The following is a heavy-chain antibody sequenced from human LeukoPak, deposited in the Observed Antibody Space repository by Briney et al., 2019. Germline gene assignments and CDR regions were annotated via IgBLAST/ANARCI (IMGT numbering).Heavy chain of an antibody. D-gene: IGHD4-17*01. Sequence: SQTLSLTCAISGDIVSSNSAAWHWIRQSPSRGLEWLERTYYRSRWYNDYAPSVRSRITINPDTSENQFSLQLNSVTPEDTAVYYCARDDYGYYFDYWGQGTLVTVSS. J-gene: IGHJ4*02. V-gene: IGHV6-1*01. CDR1: GDIVSSNSAA. CDR2: TYYRSRWYN. CDR3: ARDDYGYYFDY.